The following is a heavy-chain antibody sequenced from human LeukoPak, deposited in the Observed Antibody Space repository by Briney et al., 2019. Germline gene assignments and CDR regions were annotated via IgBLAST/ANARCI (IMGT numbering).Heavy chain of an antibody. Sequence: SQTLSLICTVSHDSISSGGYYWSWIRQHPGKGLEWIGYIYHTGSTYYNPSLKTRVSILVDTSKNQFSLKLTSVTAADTAVYYCARDGDYWGQGTLVTVSS. CDR3: ARDGDY. J-gene: IGHJ4*02. CDR2: IYHTGST. CDR1: HDSISSGGYY. V-gene: IGHV4-31*03.